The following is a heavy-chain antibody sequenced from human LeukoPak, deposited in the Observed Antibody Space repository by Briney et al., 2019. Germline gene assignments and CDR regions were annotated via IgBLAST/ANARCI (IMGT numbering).Heavy chain of an antibody. V-gene: IGHV3-23*01. Sequence: GGSLRLSCAASGFTFSSYAMSWVRQAPGKGLEWVSAISGSGGSTYYADSVKGRFTISRDNSKNSLYLQMNSLRDEDTAVYYCARFGDYPNYGMDVWGQGTTVTVSS. CDR2: ISGSGGST. J-gene: IGHJ6*02. CDR1: GFTFSSYA. CDR3: ARFGDYPNYGMDV. D-gene: IGHD4-17*01.